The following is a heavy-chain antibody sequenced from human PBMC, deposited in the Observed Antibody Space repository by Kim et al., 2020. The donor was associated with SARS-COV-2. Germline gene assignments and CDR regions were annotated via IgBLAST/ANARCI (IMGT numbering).Heavy chain of an antibody. CDR2: ISAYNGNT. CDR1: GYTFTSYG. CDR3: ARGALGRTAMGQPDY. Sequence: ASVKVSCKASGYTFTSYGISWVRQAPGQGLEWMGWISAYNGNTNYAQKLQGRVTMTTDTSTSTAYMELRSLRSDDTAVYYCARGALGRTAMGQPDYWGQGTLVTVSS. J-gene: IGHJ4*02. D-gene: IGHD5-18*01. V-gene: IGHV1-18*04.